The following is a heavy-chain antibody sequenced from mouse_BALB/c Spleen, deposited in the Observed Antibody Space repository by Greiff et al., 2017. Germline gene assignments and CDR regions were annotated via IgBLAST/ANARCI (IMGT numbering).Heavy chain of an antibody. V-gene: IGHV2-6-5*01. CDR1: GFSLTDYG. CDR3: AKHERYDGAWFAY. J-gene: IGHJ3*01. CDR2: IWGGGST. D-gene: IGHD2-14*01. Sequence: VHLVESGPGLVAPSQSLSITCTVSGFSLTDYGVSWIRQPPGKGLEWLGVIWGGGSTYYNSALKSRLSISKDNSKSQVFLKMNSLQTDDTAMYYCAKHERYDGAWFAYWGQGTLVTVSA.